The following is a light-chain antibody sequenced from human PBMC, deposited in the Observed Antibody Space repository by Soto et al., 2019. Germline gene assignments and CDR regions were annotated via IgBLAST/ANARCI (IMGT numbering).Light chain of an antibody. J-gene: IGKJ2*01. CDR1: QSISTW. V-gene: IGKV1-5*03. CDR3: QQYSSYSFT. Sequence: DIQMTQSPSTLSASVGDRVTITCRASQSISTWLAWFQQKPGKAPKVLMYKASSLESGVSSRFSGSGSGTEFTLTISSLQPDDFATYYCQQYSSYSFTFGQGTKVDIK. CDR2: KAS.